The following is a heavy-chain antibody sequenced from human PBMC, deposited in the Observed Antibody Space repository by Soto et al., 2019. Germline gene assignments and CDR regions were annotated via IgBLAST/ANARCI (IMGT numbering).Heavy chain of an antibody. Sequence: ASVKVSCKSSGYTFTSYAISWVRQAPGQGLEWMGWISAYNGNTNYAQKFQGRVTMTTDTSTSTAYMELRSLRSDDTAVYYCARDLVVVPAAMDGINWFDPWGQGTLVTVSS. CDR2: ISAYNGNT. J-gene: IGHJ5*02. CDR3: ARDLVVVPAAMDGINWFDP. V-gene: IGHV1-18*01. D-gene: IGHD2-2*01. CDR1: GYTFTSYA.